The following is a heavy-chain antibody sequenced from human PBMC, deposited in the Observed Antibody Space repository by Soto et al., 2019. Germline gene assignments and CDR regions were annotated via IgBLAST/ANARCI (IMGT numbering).Heavy chain of an antibody. V-gene: IGHV1-18*01. CDR1: GYTFTSYG. J-gene: IGHJ4*03. D-gene: IGHD3-10*01. CDR2: ISAYNGNT. CDR3: ARDLGSITMVRGVIITPDFDY. Sequence: ASVKVSCKASGYTFTSYGISWVRQAPGQGLEWMGWISAYNGNTNYAQKLQGRVTMTTDTSTSTAYMELRSLRSDDTAVYYCARDLGSITMVRGVIITPDFDYWGQGTTVTVSS.